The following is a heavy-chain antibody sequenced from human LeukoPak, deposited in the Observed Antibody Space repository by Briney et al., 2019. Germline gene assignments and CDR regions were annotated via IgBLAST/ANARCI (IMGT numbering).Heavy chain of an antibody. J-gene: IGHJ4*02. Sequence: GGSLRLSCAASGFTVSSNFMTWVRQAPGKGLEWVSVIYSGGNAYYADPVKGRFTISRDNSKNTLYLQMNRLRAEDTAVYYCARATYGSGSYYNERYYFNYWGQGTLVTVSS. D-gene: IGHD3-10*01. V-gene: IGHV3-53*01. CDR1: GFTVSSNF. CDR2: IYSGGNA. CDR3: ARATYGSGSYYNERYYFNY.